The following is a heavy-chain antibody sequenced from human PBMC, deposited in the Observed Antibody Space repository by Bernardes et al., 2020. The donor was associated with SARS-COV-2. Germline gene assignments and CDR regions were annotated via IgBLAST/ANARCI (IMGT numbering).Heavy chain of an antibody. D-gene: IGHD7-27*01. CDR3: AHRRVLTGDPSVVY. CDR2: IYWDDDK. V-gene: IGHV2-5*02. J-gene: IGHJ4*02. CDR1: GFSLSTSGMD. Sequence: SGPTPVKPTQTLTLTYTFSGFSLSTSGMDVGWIRQPPGKALEWLAPIYWDDDKRYSPSLKSRPTITKDTSKNQVVLTMTNMDPMDTATYYCAHRRVLTGDPSVVYWGQGTMVTVSS.